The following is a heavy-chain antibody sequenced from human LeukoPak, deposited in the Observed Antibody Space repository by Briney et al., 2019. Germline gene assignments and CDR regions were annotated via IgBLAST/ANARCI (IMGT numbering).Heavy chain of an antibody. Sequence: GGSLRLSCAASGFTFSNAWMSWVRQAPGKGLEWVGPIKSKTDGGTTDYAAPVKGRFTISRDDSKNTLYLQMNSLKTEDTAVYYCTTRGARPYYFDYWDQGTLVTLSS. V-gene: IGHV3-15*01. CDR3: TTRGARPYYFDY. D-gene: IGHD6-6*01. CDR1: GFTFSNAW. CDR2: IKSKTDGGTT. J-gene: IGHJ4*02.